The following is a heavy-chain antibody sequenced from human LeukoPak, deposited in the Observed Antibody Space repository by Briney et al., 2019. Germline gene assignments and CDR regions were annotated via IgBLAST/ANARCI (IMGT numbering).Heavy chain of an antibody. V-gene: IGHV5-51*01. CDR3: ASIDSWPRRAFDI. CDR2: IYPGDSDT. D-gene: IGHD5-12*01. Sequence: GESLKISCKGSGYSFTSYWIGWVRQMPGKGLEWMGIIYPGDSDTRYSPSFQGQVTISADKSISTAYLQWSSLKGSDTAMYYCASIDSWPRRAFDIWGQGTMVTVSS. J-gene: IGHJ3*02. CDR1: GYSFTSYW.